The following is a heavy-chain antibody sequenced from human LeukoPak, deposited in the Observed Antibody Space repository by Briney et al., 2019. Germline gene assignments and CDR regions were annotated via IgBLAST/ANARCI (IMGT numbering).Heavy chain of an antibody. J-gene: IGHJ3*02. CDR1: GGSISSNY. Sequence: SETLSLTCTISGGSISSNYWGWVRQPPGKGLEYIGYIYQSGNNNYNPSLKSRVTFSEETSKNQFSLKLNSVTAADTAVYYCARAPPDSSGYYPDAFDIWGQGTMVTVSS. D-gene: IGHD3-22*01. V-gene: IGHV4-59*01. CDR3: ARAPPDSSGYYPDAFDI. CDR2: IYQSGNN.